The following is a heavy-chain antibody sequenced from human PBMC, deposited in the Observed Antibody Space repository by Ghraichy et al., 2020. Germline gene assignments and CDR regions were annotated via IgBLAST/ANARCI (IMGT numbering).Heavy chain of an antibody. CDR3: ARDSSSWYAIQH. CDR1: GFSFSDYY. D-gene: IGHD6-13*01. Sequence: GGSLRLSCAASGFSFSDYYMHWVRQAPGKGLVWVSRICFDGSCTSYADSVKGRFTISRDNAKNTLYLQMNSLRAEDTAVYFCARDSSSWYAIQHWGQGTLVTV. CDR2: ICFDGSCT. J-gene: IGHJ1*01. V-gene: IGHV3-74*01.